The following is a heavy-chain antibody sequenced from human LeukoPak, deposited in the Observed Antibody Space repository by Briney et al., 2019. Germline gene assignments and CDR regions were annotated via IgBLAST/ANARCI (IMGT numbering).Heavy chain of an antibody. CDR3: ARDSGYSGYSDY. CDR1: EFTFSDYY. J-gene: IGHJ4*02. CDR2: ISSSSSYT. D-gene: IGHD5-12*01. V-gene: IGHV3-11*05. Sequence: KPGGSLRLSCAASEFTFSDYYMSWIRQAPGKGLEWVSYISSSSSYTDYADSVKGRFTISRDNAKNSLNLQMNSLRAEDTAVYYCARDSGYSGYSDYWGQGTLVTVSS.